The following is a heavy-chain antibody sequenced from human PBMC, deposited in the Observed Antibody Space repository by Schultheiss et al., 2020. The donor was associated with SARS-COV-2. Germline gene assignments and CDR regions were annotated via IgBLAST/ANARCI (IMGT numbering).Heavy chain of an antibody. CDR2: IYHSGST. D-gene: IGHD6-19*01. CDR1: GGSISSSNW. Sequence: SETLSLTCTVSGGSISSSNWWSWVRQPPGKGLEWIGEIYHSGSTYYNPSLKSRVTISVDTSKNQFSLKLSSVTAADTAVYYCARGRYSSGWCDYWGQGTLVTVSS. CDR3: ARGRYSSGWCDY. V-gene: IGHV4-4*02. J-gene: IGHJ4*02.